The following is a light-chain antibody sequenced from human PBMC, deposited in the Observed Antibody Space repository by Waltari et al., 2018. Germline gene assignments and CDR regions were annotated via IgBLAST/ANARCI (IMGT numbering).Light chain of an antibody. CDR1: SSHTGSNT. CDR2: SNN. V-gene: IGLV1-44*01. CDR3: AAWDDSLNGWV. J-gene: IGLJ3*02. Sequence: QSVLPQPPSASGPPGPRVTIPCSGSSSHTGSNTVHSSQQLPGTAPKLLIYSNNQRPSGVPDRFSGSKSGTSASLAISGLQSEDEADYYCAAWDDSLNGWVFGGGTKLTVL.